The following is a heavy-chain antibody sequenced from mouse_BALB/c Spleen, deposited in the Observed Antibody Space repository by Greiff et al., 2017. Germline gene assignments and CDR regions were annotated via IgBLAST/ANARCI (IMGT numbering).Heavy chain of an antibody. Sequence: EVKLMESGGGLVQPGGSLKLSCAASGFTFSSYAMSWVRQTPEKRLEWVASISSGGSTYYPDSVKGRFTISRDNARNILYLQMSSLRSEDTAMYYCARRGTTGDYYAMDYWGQGTSVTVSS. D-gene: IGHD1-1*01. CDR3: ARRGTTGDYYAMDY. J-gene: IGHJ4*01. CDR2: ISSGGST. CDR1: GFTFSSYA. V-gene: IGHV5-6-5*01.